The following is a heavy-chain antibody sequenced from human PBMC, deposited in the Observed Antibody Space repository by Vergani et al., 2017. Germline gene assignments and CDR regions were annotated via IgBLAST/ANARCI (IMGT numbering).Heavy chain of an antibody. Sequence: QVRLQESGPGLVKPSETLYLTCSGSGGSMSGYYWSWIRQPPGKELEWIGYMYHSGSTNYNPSLETRVTISGDTAKNHFSLKLNSVTAADTAVYYCGRVADFYGLWSRLLDLWGQGILVTVSS. D-gene: IGHD3-10*01. V-gene: IGHV4-59*01. CDR2: MYHSGST. J-gene: IGHJ5*02. CDR1: GGSMSGYY. CDR3: GRVADFYGLWSRLLDL.